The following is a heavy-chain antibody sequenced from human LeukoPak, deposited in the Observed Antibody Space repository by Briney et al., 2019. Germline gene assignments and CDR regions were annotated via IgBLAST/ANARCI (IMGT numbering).Heavy chain of an antibody. J-gene: IGHJ4*02. D-gene: IGHD1-26*01. V-gene: IGHV1-46*01. CDR2: INPSGGST. CDR3: TRELGWSYNDY. CDR1: GYTFTSFY. Sequence: ASVKVSCKASGYTFTSFYMHWVRQAPGQGLEWVGIINPSGGSTTYGQKFQGRVTMTRDTSTSTVYMELSSLRSEDTAVYYCTRELGWSYNDYWGQGTLVTVSS.